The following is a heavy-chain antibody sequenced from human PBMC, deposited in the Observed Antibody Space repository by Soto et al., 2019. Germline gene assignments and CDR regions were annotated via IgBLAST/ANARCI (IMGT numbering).Heavy chain of an antibody. Sequence: SENLSLTCTVSGGSINRGGYYGSLLRPHPVKGLEWIGSIYYSGNTYYNPSLKSRVTISVDTSNTQFTLKLTSGAAAEMAVYYCARRGMCSGGSCYPKFDYYYHYVLDVWGQGTTVTVSS. V-gene: IGHV4-39*01. CDR2: IYYSGNT. CDR1: GGSINRGGYY. CDR3: ARRGMCSGGSCYPKFDYYYHYVLDV. J-gene: IGHJ6*02. D-gene: IGHD2-15*01.